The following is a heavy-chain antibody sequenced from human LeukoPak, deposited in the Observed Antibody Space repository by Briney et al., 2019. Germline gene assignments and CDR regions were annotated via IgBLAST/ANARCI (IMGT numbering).Heavy chain of an antibody. CDR1: GDSISSSSYY. J-gene: IGHJ3*02. D-gene: IGHD3-22*01. Sequence: PSETLSPTCIVSGDSISSSSYYWGWIRQPPGKGLEWIASVYYSGSTYYNPSLNSRVTISVDTSKNQFSLKLSSVTAADTAVYYCARDLETYYYDSSGDVYNIWGQGTMVTVSS. CDR2: VYYSGST. CDR3: ARDLETYYYDSSGDVYNI. V-gene: IGHV4-39*07.